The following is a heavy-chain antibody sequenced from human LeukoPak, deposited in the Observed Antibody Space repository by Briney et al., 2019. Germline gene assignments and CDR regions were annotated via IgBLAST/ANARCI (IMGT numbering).Heavy chain of an antibody. J-gene: IGHJ3*02. CDR2: IYYSGST. D-gene: IGHD4-11*01. Sequence: PSETLSLTCTVSGGSISSYYWSWIRQPPGKGLEWIGYIYYSGSTNYNPSLKSRVTISVDTSKNQFSLKLSSVTAADTAVYYCATDYSNLHGAFDIWGQGTMVTVS. CDR3: ATDYSNLHGAFDI. V-gene: IGHV4-59*01. CDR1: GGSISSYY.